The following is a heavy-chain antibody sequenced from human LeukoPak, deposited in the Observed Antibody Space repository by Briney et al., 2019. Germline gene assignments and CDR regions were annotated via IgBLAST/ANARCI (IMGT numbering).Heavy chain of an antibody. CDR2: IYYSGST. Sequence: SETLSLTCTVSGGSISSSSYYWGWIRQPPGTGLEWIGSIYYSGSTYYNPSLKGRVTISVDTSKNQFSLKLSSVTAADTAVYYCARAPNRGYSYAYWGQGTLVTVSS. CDR3: ARAPNRGYSYAY. CDR1: GGSISSSSYY. V-gene: IGHV4-39*01. D-gene: IGHD5-18*01. J-gene: IGHJ4*02.